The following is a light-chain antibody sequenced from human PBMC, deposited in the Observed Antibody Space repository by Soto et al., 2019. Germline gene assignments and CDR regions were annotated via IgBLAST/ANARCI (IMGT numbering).Light chain of an antibody. CDR3: AAWDDSLKGVV. CDR1: NSNLGAGYD. J-gene: IGLJ7*01. V-gene: IGLV1-40*01. CDR2: GNR. Sequence: QSVLTQPPSVSGAPGQRVTISCTGNNSNLGAGYDVHWYQQLPGAAPKLVIFGNRNRPSGVPDRISGTKSGTSASLAISGLQSEDEADYYCAAWDDSLKGVVFGGGTQLTVL.